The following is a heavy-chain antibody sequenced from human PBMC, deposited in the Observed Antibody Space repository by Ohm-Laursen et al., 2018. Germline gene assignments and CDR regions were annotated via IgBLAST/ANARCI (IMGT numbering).Heavy chain of an antibody. J-gene: IGHJ6*02. Sequence: GSLRLSCSASGFTFSSYGMHWVRQAPGKGLEWVSAISGSGGSTYYADSVKGRFTISRDNSKNTLYLQMNSLRAEDTAVYYCARDAQYSSGWYKYYYYYGMDVWGQGTTVTVSS. CDR3: ARDAQYSSGWYKYYYYYGMDV. V-gene: IGHV3-NL1*01. CDR1: GFTFSSYG. D-gene: IGHD6-19*01. CDR2: ISGSGGST.